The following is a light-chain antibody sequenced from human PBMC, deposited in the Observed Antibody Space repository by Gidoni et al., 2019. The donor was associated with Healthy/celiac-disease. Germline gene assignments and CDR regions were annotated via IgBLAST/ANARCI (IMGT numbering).Light chain of an antibody. CDR1: QSVSSSY. CDR3: QQYGSSPRT. V-gene: IGKV3-20*01. J-gene: IGKJ1*01. Sequence: ETVLSHAPGTLSLSPGERATLSCRARQSVSSSYLAWYQQKPGQAPRLLIYGASSRATGIPDRFSGSGSGTDFTLTISRLEPEDFAVYYCQQYGSSPRTFGQGTKVEIK. CDR2: GAS.